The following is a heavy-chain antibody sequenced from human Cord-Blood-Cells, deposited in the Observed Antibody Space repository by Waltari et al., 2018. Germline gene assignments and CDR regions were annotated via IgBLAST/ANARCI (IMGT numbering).Heavy chain of an antibody. V-gene: IGHV4-34*01. CDR1: GGSFSGYY. CDR2: INHSGRT. Sequence: QVQLQQWGAGLLKPSETLSLTCAVYGGSFSGYYWSWIRQPPGKGLEWIGEINHSGRTNYTPSLKSRVTISVDTSKNQFSLKLSSVTAADTAVYYCARGRRYYFDYWGQGTLVTVSS. J-gene: IGHJ4*02. CDR3: ARGRRYYFDY.